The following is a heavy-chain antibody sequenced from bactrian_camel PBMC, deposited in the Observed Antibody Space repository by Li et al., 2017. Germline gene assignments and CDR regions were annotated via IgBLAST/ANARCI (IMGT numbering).Heavy chain of an antibody. Sequence: QLVESGGGLVQPGGSLRLSCAASGLTFTNYWIMWFRQAPGKGLQWVSTINNADGTIYYADSVSGRFTVSRDNAKSTATLQMNSLKPEDTAVYYCVSDTIGIPDYDYWGQGTQVTVS. CDR1: GLTFTNYW. D-gene: IGHD4*01. CDR2: INNADGTI. CDR3: VSDTIGIPDYDY. V-gene: IGHV3S25*01. J-gene: IGHJ4*01.